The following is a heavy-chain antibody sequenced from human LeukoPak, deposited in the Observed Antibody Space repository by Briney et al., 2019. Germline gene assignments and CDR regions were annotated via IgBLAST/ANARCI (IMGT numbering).Heavy chain of an antibody. V-gene: IGHV3-48*03. D-gene: IGHD2-2*02. CDR2: ISSSGSTI. Sequence: PGGSLRLSCAASGFTFSSYEMNWVRQAPGKGLEWVSYISSSGSTIYYADSVKGRFTISRDNAKNSLYLQMESLRAEDTAVYYCAIYTTTRGWLDPWGQGTLVTVSS. CDR3: AIYTTTRGWLDP. J-gene: IGHJ5*02. CDR1: GFTFSSYE.